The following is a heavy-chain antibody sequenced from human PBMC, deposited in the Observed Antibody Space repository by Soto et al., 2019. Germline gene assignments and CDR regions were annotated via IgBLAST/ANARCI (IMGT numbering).Heavy chain of an antibody. D-gene: IGHD2-15*01. V-gene: IGHV3-48*02. CDR1: GFTFSSYS. CDR2: ISSSSSTI. Sequence: GGYLRLSCAASGFTFSSYSMNWVRQAPGKGLEWVSYISSSSSTIYYADSVKGRFTISRDNAKNSLYLQMNSLRDEDTAVYYCARDKVVVAADAFDIWGQGTMVTVSS. CDR3: ARDKVVVAADAFDI. J-gene: IGHJ3*02.